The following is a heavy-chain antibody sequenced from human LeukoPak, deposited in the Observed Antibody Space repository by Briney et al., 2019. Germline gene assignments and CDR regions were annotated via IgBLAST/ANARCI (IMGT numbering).Heavy chain of an antibody. CDR3: ARTRSGSSVMEL. J-gene: IGHJ4*02. CDR2: MNPNSGNT. V-gene: IGHV1-8*01. D-gene: IGHD1-26*01. Sequence: ASVKVSCKASGYTFTSYDINWVRQATGQGLEWMGWMNPNSGNTGYAQNFQGRVTMTRSPSISTAYKELSSLRSDDMAVYYCARTRSGSSVMELWGQGTLVTVSS. CDR1: GYTFTSYD.